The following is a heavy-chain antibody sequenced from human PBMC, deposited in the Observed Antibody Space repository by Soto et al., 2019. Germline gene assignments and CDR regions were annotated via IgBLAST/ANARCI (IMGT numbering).Heavy chain of an antibody. CDR2: VFHTGFT. D-gene: IGHD1-1*01. V-gene: IGHV4-59*04. CDR1: GGSISSYY. CDR3: ATSQKGYNWNYFDH. J-gene: IGHJ4*02. Sequence: SLTCTVSGGSISSYYWSWIRQPAGKGLEWIGSVFHTGFTSYNPSLESRVSVSVDTSKSQFSLKLSAVTASDTAVYYCATSQKGYNWNYFDHWGQGALVTVSS.